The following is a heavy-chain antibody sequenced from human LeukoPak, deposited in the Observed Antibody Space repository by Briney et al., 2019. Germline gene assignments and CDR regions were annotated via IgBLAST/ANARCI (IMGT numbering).Heavy chain of an antibody. CDR3: ARRNSSGWYPQFDY. V-gene: IGHV3-48*04. CDR1: GFTFGDYL. J-gene: IGHJ4*02. CDR2: ISSSSSTI. Sequence: PGGSLRLSCTASGFTFGDYLMSWFRQAPGKGLEWVSYISSSSSTIYYADSVKGRFTISRDNAKNSLYLQMNSLRAEDTAVYYCARRNSSGWYPQFDYWGQGTLVAVSS. D-gene: IGHD6-19*01.